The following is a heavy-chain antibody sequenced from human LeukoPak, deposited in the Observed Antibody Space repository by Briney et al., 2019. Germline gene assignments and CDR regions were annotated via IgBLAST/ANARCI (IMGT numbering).Heavy chain of an antibody. D-gene: IGHD6-13*01. CDR1: GGSISSGDYY. CDR3: ARHGAAARWFDP. J-gene: IGHJ5*02. Sequence: SQTLSLTCTVSGGSISSGDYYWSWIRQPPGKGLEWIGEINHSGSTNYNPSLKSRVTISVDTSKNQFSLKLSSVTAADTAVYYCARHGAAARWFDPWGQGTLVTVSS. V-gene: IGHV4-30-4*08. CDR2: INHSGST.